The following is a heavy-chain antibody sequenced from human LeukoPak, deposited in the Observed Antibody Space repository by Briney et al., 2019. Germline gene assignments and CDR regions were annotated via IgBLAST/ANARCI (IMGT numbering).Heavy chain of an antibody. CDR2: ISGSGGST. V-gene: IGHV3-23*01. J-gene: IGHJ4*02. CDR3: ARVTGGYNLVDY. D-gene: IGHD5-24*01. CDR1: GFTFSSYA. Sequence: GGSLRLSCAASGFTFSSYAMSWVRQAPGKGLEWVPAISGSGGSTYYADSVKGRSTISRDNSKNTLYLQMNSLRAEDTAVYYCARVTGGYNLVDYWGQGTLVTVSS.